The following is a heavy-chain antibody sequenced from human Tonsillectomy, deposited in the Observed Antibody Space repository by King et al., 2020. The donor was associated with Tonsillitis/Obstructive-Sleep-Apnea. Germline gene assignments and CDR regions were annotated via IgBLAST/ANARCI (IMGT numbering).Heavy chain of an antibody. CDR3: VRDDKDGRHFDY. CDR2: INPSDSIT. CDR1: GYPFTRNC. D-gene: IGHD2-15*01. V-gene: IGHV1-46*01. Sequence: VQLVQSGAEVKKPGASVKVSCKASGYPFTRNCIHWVRRAPGQGLEWMGIINPSDSITTYAQKFQGRVTMTRDTSTSTVNMELSSLTSEDTAVYYCVRDDKDGRHFDYWGQGSLVTVSS. J-gene: IGHJ4*02.